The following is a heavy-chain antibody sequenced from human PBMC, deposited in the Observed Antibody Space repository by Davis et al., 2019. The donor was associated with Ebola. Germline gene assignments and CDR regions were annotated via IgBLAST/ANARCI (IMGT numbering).Heavy chain of an antibody. V-gene: IGHV3-21*01. CDR3: ARDLSVSWSRFSFDY. Sequence: GESLKISCAASGFTFSSYSMNWVRQAPGKGLEWVSSISSSNSYIHYADSVKGRFTISRDNAKNSLYLQMNSLRAEETAVYYCARDLSVSWSRFSFDYWGQGTLVTVSS. CDR1: GFTFSSYS. J-gene: IGHJ4*02. D-gene: IGHD6-13*01. CDR2: ISSSNSYI.